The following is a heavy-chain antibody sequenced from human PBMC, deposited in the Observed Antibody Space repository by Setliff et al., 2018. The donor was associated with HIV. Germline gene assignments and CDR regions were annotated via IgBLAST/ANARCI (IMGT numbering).Heavy chain of an antibody. CDR2: IYYSGST. J-gene: IGHJ5*02. D-gene: IGHD3-10*01. Sequence: AGTLSLTCTGSGGSISSGSYCWGWIRQAPGKGVEWSGSIYYSGSTYYNPSLKSRVTISVDTSKNQFPLKLSSVTVADTAVYYCPTYADRESTRFDPWGQGILVTVSS. CDR1: GGSISSGSYC. CDR3: PTYADRESTRFDP. V-gene: IGHV4-39*01.